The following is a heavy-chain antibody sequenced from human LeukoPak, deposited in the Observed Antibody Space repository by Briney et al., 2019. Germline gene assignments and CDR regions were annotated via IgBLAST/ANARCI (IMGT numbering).Heavy chain of an antibody. CDR1: GDSVSSNSAA. D-gene: IGHD1-14*01. J-gene: IGHJ4*02. V-gene: IGHV6-1*01. CDR2: TYYRSKWYN. CDR3: ARESFAGDLTSSFYHY. Sequence: SQTLSLTCAISGDSVSSNSAAWHRIRQSPSRGLEWLGSTYYRSKWYNDYAVSVKSRITINPNTSKNQFSLQLNSVTPEDTAVYYCARESFAGDLTSSFYHYWGQGTLVTVSS.